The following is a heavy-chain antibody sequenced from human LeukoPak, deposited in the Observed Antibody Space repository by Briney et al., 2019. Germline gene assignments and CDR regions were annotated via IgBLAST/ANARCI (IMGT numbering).Heavy chain of an antibody. J-gene: IGHJ4*02. V-gene: IGHV7-4-1*02. CDR3: AREAATATSVTTLDY. Sequence: ASVTVSCKASGYTFTIYAMNWVRQAPGQGLEWMGWINTNTGNPTYAQGFTGRFVFSLDTSVSTAYLQISSLKAEDTAVYYCAREAATATSVTTLDYWGQGTLVTVSS. D-gene: IGHD4-17*01. CDR1: GYTFTIYA. CDR2: INTNTGNP.